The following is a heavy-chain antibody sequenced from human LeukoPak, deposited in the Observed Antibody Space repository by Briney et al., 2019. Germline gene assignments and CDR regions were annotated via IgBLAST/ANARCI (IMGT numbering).Heavy chain of an antibody. CDR1: GGSISSYY. J-gene: IGHJ3*02. CDR3: ARRGVGATAFDI. V-gene: IGHV4-59*08. Sequence: ASETLSLTCTVSGGSISSYYWSWIRQPPGKGLEWIGYIYYSGSTNYNPSLKSRVTISVDTSKNQFSLKLSSVTAADTAVYYCARRGVGATAFDIWGQGTMVTVSS. CDR2: IYYSGST. D-gene: IGHD1-26*01.